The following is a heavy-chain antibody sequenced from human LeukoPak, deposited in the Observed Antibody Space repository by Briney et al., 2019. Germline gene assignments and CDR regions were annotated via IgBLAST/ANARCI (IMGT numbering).Heavy chain of an antibody. Sequence: PSETLSLTCTVSGGSISSYYWSWIRQPPGKGLEWIGYIYYSGSTNYKPSLKSRVTISVETSKNQFSLKLSSVTAADTAVYYCARAYGDSTYFDYWGQGTLVTVSS. J-gene: IGHJ4*02. CDR3: ARAYGDSTYFDY. D-gene: IGHD4-17*01. CDR2: IYYSGST. V-gene: IGHV4-59*12. CDR1: GGSISSYY.